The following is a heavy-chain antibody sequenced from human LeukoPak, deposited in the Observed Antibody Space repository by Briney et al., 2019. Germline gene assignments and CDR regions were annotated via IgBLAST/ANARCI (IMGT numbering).Heavy chain of an antibody. CDR1: GRSFSSYY. Sequence: SETLSLTCAVYGRSFSSYYWSWIRQSPGKGLEWIAEIDHRGDTNYNPSVKSRVTISVDTSKNQFSLKMRSLSAADTALYYCARGATISETGYFDFWGQGTLVTVSS. CDR3: ARGATISETGYFDF. D-gene: IGHD5-24*01. CDR2: IDHRGDT. J-gene: IGHJ4*03. V-gene: IGHV4-34*01.